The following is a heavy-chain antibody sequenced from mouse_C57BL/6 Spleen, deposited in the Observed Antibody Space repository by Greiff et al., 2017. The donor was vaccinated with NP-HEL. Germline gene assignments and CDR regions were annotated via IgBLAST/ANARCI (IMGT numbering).Heavy chain of an antibody. D-gene: IGHD1-1*01. Sequence: EVKLVESGGGLVQPGGSLSLSCAASGFTFTDYYLSGFRKPPGKALDGWGFIKNKANGYTTEYSASVKGGFNSSRDNSQSIRYLQMNALRAEDSATYYSARYNGDYYGSSWYAMDYWGQGTSVTVSS. CDR2: IKNKANGYTT. CDR3: ARYNGDYYGSSWYAMDY. J-gene: IGHJ4*01. V-gene: IGHV7-3*01. CDR1: GFTFTDYY.